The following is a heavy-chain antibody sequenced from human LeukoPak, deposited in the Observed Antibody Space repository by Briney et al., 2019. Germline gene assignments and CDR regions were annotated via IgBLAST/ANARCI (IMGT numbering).Heavy chain of an antibody. CDR2: IRNKANSYTT. CDR3: GRVRGEEN. CDR1: GFTFSDPY. D-gene: IGHD3-10*01. J-gene: IGHJ4*02. V-gene: IGHV3-72*01. Sequence: GVSLRLSCATSGFTFSDPYMDWVRQAPGKGLEWVGRIRNKANSYTTDYAASVKGRFTISRDDSMNSLYLQMNSLKTEDTAVYYCGRVRGEENWGQGTLVTVSS.